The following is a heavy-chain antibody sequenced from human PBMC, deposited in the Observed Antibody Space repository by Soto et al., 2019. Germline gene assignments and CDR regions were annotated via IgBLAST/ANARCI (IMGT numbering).Heavy chain of an antibody. V-gene: IGHV3-21*01. CDR3: AREDSIIIPAVSDF. CDR2: VSKSDYT. CDR1: GFPFNDYG. J-gene: IGHJ4*02. D-gene: IGHD2-2*01. Sequence: GGSLRLSCTVSGFPFNDYGINWVRQAPGKGLEWVSSVSKSDYTYYSDSVKGRFTISRDNAKNSVSLQMNTLRVEDTAVYYCAREDSIIIPAVSDFWGQGTLVTVSS.